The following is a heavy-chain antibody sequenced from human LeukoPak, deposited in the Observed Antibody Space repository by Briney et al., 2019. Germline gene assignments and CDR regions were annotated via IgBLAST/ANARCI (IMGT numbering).Heavy chain of an antibody. CDR1: GFAFGSYA. D-gene: IGHD2-15*01. CDR3: AKTTVGYSSGRFPGWPADY. J-gene: IGHJ4*02. Sequence: PGGSLRLSCTASGFAFGSYAMYWVRQAPGKGLEWVSGIFGSGGSAHYADSVKGRFTISRDNSKNTVYLEMNSLGVEDTAVYYCAKTTVGYSSGRFPGWPADYWGQGTLVTVYS. CDR2: IFGSGGSA. V-gene: IGHV3-23*01.